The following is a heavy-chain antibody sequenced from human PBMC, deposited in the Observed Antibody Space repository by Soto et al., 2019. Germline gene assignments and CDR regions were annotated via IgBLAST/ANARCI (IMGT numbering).Heavy chain of an antibody. CDR3: GGGVGGYDYYYGMDV. D-gene: IGHD1-26*01. CDR1: GFTFSSYA. V-gene: IGHV3-30-3*01. J-gene: IGHJ6*02. Sequence: QVPLVESGGGVVQPGRSLRLSCAASGFTFSSYAMHWVRQAPGKGLEWVAVISYDGSNKYYADSVKGRFTISRDNCKNTVYLQMDSRRAEDTAVYYCGGGVGGYDYYYGMDVWGQGTTVTVS. CDR2: ISYDGSNK.